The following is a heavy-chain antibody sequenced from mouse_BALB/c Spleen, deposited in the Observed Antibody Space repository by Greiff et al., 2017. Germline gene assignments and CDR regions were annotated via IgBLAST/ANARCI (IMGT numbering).Heavy chain of an antibody. J-gene: IGHJ3*01. CDR3: AIFDGFAWFAY. D-gene: IGHD2-3*01. CDR2: ISSGGST. V-gene: IGHV5-6-5*01. Sequence: EVQGVESGGGLVKPGGSLKLSCAASGFTFSSYAMSWVRQTPEKRLEWVASISSGGSTYYPDSVKGRFTISRDNARNILYLQMSSLRSEDTAMYYCAIFDGFAWFAYWGQGTLVTVSA. CDR1: GFTFSSYA.